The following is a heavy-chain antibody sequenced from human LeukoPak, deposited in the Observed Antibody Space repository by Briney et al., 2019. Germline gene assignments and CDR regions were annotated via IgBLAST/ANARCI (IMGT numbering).Heavy chain of an antibody. CDR3: ARGGFFDILTGYYQTQYYYPMDV. CDR2: TSYDGGDK. V-gene: IGHV3-30*04. D-gene: IGHD3-9*01. J-gene: IGHJ6*02. CDR1: GFTFSTYA. Sequence: GGSLRLSCSASGFTFSTYAIHWVRQAPGKGLDWVAVTSYDGGDKYYADSVKGRFTISRDNSKNTVSLEMNSLRAEDTAVYYCARGGFFDILTGYYQTQYYYPMDVWGRGTTVTVSS.